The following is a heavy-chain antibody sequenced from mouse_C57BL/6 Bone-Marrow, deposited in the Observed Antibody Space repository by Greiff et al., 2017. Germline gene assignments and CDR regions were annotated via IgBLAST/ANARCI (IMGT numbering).Heavy chain of an antibody. CDR2: IDPSDSYT. J-gene: IGHJ1*03. D-gene: IGHD2-4*01. Sequence: QVQLQQPGAELVMPGASVKLSCKASGYTFTSYWMHWVKQRPGQGLEWIGEIDPSDSYTNYNQKFKGKSTLTVDKSSSTAYMQLSSLTSEDSAVYYCARHYDYDGYFDVWGTGTTVTVSS. CDR3: ARHYDYDGYFDV. V-gene: IGHV1-69*01. CDR1: GYTFTSYW.